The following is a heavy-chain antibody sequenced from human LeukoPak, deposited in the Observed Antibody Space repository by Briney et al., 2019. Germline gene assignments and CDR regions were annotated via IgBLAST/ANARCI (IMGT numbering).Heavy chain of an antibody. Sequence: PSETLSLTCAVYGGSFSGYYWSWIRQPPGKGLEWIGEINHSGSTNYNPSLKSRVTIPVDTSKNQFSLKLSSVTAADTAVYYCARFKRYCSSTSCYPNWFDPWGQGTPVTVSS. CDR1: GGSFSGYY. CDR3: ARFKRYCSSTSCYPNWFDP. CDR2: INHSGST. D-gene: IGHD2-2*01. J-gene: IGHJ5*02. V-gene: IGHV4-34*01.